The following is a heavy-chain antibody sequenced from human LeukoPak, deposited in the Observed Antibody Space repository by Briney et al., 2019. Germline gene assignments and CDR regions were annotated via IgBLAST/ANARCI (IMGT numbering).Heavy chain of an antibody. Sequence: PSETLSLTCAVYGGSFSGYYWSWIRQPPGKGLEWIGYIYHSGSTYYNPSLKSRVTISVDRSKNQFSLKLSSVTAADTAVYYCARARSSGRSYFDYWGQGTLVTVSS. CDR3: ARARSSGRSYFDY. D-gene: IGHD6-19*01. V-gene: IGHV4-34*01. CDR2: IYHSGST. CDR1: GGSFSGYY. J-gene: IGHJ4*02.